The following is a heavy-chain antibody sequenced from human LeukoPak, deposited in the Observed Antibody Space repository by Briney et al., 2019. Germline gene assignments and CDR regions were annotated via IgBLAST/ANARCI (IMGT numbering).Heavy chain of an antibody. CDR2: IYYSGST. CDR1: GGSISSYY. D-gene: IGHD3-22*01. V-gene: IGHV4-59*01. J-gene: IGHJ3*02. CDR3: ATLSMIDAFDI. Sequence: PSETLSLTCTVSGGSISSYYWSWIRQPPGKGLEWIGYIYYSGSTNYNPSLKSRVTISVDTSKNQFSLKLRSVTAADTAVYYCATLSMIDAFDIWGQGTMVTVSS.